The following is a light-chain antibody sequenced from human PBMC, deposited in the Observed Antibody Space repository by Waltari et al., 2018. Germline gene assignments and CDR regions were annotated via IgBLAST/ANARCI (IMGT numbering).Light chain of an antibody. Sequence: EIVLTQSPGTLSSSPGDRATISCRASQNVNSFLAWYQQKRGQAPRLLIYDASKRATGIPDRISGSGSGTDFPLTISSLEPEDFAIYYCQQRGNLPETFGRGTRVEMK. CDR3: QQRGNLPET. CDR2: DAS. CDR1: QNVNSF. V-gene: IGKV3-11*01. J-gene: IGKJ2*01.